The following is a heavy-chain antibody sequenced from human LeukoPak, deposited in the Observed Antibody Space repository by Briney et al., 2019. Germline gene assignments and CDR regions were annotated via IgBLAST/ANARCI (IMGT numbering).Heavy chain of an antibody. V-gene: IGHV3-53*01. CDR2: IYSSGST. J-gene: IGHJ4*02. CDR1: RFTVSSNY. Sequence: GGSLRLSCAASRFTVSSNYMSWVRQAPGKGLEWVSFIYSSGSTYYADSVKGRFTISRDNSKNTLYLQMNSLRGEDTAVYYCAKDREGTIADYFDYWGQGTLVTVSS. D-gene: IGHD1-7*01. CDR3: AKDREGTIADYFDY.